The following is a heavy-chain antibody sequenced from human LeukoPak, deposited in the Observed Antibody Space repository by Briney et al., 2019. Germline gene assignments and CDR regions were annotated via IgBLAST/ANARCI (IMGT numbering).Heavy chain of an antibody. J-gene: IGHJ4*02. Sequence: GGSLRLSCAASGFTFSSYWMSWIRQAPGKGLEWVANIKQDGSEKYYVDSVKGRFTISRDNAKNSLYLQMNSLRAEDTAVYYCARVAAGKNYYFDYWGQGTLVTVSS. CDR1: GFTFSSYW. D-gene: IGHD6-13*01. CDR2: IKQDGSEK. CDR3: ARVAAGKNYYFDY. V-gene: IGHV3-7*04.